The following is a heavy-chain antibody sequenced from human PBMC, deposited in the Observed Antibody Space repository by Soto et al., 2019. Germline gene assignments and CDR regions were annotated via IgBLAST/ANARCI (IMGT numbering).Heavy chain of an antibody. Sequence: QVQLVESGGGVVQPGRSLRLSCAASGFTFSSYGMHWVRQAPGKGLEWVAVIWYDGSNKYYADSVKGRFTISRDNSKNTLYLQMNSLRAEDTAVYYCAREAYDSSGYYSGGGYFDLWGRGTLVTVSS. CDR1: GFTFSSYG. CDR2: IWYDGSNK. J-gene: IGHJ2*01. D-gene: IGHD3-22*01. CDR3: AREAYDSSGYYSGGGYFDL. V-gene: IGHV3-33*01.